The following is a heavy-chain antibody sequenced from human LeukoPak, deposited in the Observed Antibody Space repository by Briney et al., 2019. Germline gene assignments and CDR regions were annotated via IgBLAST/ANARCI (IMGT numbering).Heavy chain of an antibody. D-gene: IGHD3-22*01. CDR1: GYSFTSYW. CDR2: IYPGDSDT. Sequence: GESLMISCKGSGYSFTSYWIGWVRQMPGKGLEWMGIIYPGDSDTRYSPSFQGQVTISADKSISTAYLQWSSLKASDTAMYYCARRHYYDSSGYSYFDYWGQGTLVTVSS. V-gene: IGHV5-51*01. CDR3: ARRHYYDSSGYSYFDY. J-gene: IGHJ4*02.